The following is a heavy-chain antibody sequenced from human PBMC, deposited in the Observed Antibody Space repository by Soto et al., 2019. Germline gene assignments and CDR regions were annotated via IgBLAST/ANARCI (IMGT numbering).Heavy chain of an antibody. V-gene: IGHV4-59*01. Sequence: QVQLQESGPGLVKPSDTLSLTCTVSGASITTYYWSWIRQPPGKGLEWIGYISYSGSTDYNPSLKSRVTIPFDASKNQISLQLRSATAADAAVYYCARDLKEYCSDGKCNWFDPWGQGTLVTVSS. CDR3: ARDLKEYCSDGKCNWFDP. CDR1: GASITTYY. J-gene: IGHJ5*02. CDR2: ISYSGST. D-gene: IGHD2-15*01.